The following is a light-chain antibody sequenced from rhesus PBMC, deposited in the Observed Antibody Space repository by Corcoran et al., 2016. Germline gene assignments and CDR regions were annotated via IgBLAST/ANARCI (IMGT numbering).Light chain of an antibody. CDR3: QQGYNDFPT. CDR2: TAS. J-gene: IGKJ1*01. Sequence: DIQMTQSPSSLSASVGDNVTITCQASQVISSWLAWYQQKPGKAPKLLIYTASSLQSGVPSRFSGSGSGTDYTLPISSLQPEDFATYYCQQGYNDFPTFGPGTKV. CDR1: QVISSW. V-gene: IGKV1-18*01.